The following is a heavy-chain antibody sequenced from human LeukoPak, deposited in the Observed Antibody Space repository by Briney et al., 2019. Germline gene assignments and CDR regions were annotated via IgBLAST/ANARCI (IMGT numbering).Heavy chain of an antibody. CDR1: GFTFSTYG. V-gene: IGHV3-33*01. J-gene: IGHJ4*02. D-gene: IGHD6-13*01. CDR2: IWYDGSNS. Sequence: GGSLRLSCAASGFTFSTYGMHWVRQAPGKGLEWAAVIWYDGSNSYYADSVKGRFTISRDNSKNTLYLQMNSLRAEDTAVYYCARGDSSSWYFNYWGQGTLVTVSS. CDR3: ARGDSSSWYFNY.